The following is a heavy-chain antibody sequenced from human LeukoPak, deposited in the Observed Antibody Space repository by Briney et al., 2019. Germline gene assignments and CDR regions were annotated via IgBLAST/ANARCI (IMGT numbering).Heavy chain of an antibody. V-gene: IGHV1-18*01. CDR1: GHTFIIHG. Sequence: GASVKVSCKATGHTFIIHGISWVRQAPGQGLEWMGWISPYNGNTNYAQNLQGRVTMTTDTSTSTVYMELRSLTSDDTAVYYYGRDFMSMIPSAPGIWGQGTKVTVSS. D-gene: IGHD3-22*01. CDR2: ISPYNGNT. J-gene: IGHJ3*02. CDR3: GRDFMSMIPSAPGI.